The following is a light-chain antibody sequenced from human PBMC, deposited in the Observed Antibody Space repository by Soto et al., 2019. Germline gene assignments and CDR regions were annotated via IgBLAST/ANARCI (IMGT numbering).Light chain of an antibody. CDR3: QQYYSYPRLT. Sequence: AIRMTQSPSSLSASTGDRVTITCRASQGISSYLAWYQQKPGKAPKLLIYAASTLQSGVPSGFSGSGSGTDFTLTISCLQSEDFATYYCQQYYSYPRLTFGQGTKVEIK. V-gene: IGKV1-8*01. J-gene: IGKJ1*01. CDR1: QGISSY. CDR2: AAS.